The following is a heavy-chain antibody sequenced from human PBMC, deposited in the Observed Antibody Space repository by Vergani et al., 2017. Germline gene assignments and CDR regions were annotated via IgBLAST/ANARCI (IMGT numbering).Heavy chain of an antibody. CDR2: ISFDGSNK. D-gene: IGHD2/OR15-2a*01. V-gene: IGHV3-30-3*01. Sequence: QVQLVESGGGVVQSGRSLRLSCAASGITFSSYAMHWVRQAPGKGLEWVAVISFDGSNKYYADSVKGRFTISRDNSKNTLYLQMNSLRAEDTAVYYCAGANTCPTRYYYYMDVRGKGTTVTGSS. J-gene: IGHJ6*03. CDR1: GITFSSYA. CDR3: AGANTCPTRYYYYMDV.